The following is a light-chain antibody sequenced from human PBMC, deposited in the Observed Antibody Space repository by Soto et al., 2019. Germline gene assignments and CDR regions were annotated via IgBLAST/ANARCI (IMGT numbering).Light chain of an antibody. CDR3: QQYHNWPPIT. V-gene: IGKV3D-15*01. Sequence: EIVMTQSPVTLSVSTGERATLSCRASQFVSSNLAWYQQKPGQAPRLLIYGASTRATGSPARFSGSGSGTEFTLTISNLQSEDFAVYFCQQYHNWPPITFGQGTRLEI. CDR2: GAS. J-gene: IGKJ5*01. CDR1: QFVSSN.